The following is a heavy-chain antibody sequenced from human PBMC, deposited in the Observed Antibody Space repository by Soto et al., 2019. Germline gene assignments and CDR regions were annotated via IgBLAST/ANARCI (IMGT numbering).Heavy chain of an antibody. CDR1: GYTFTSYD. J-gene: IGHJ4*02. V-gene: IGHV1-8*01. D-gene: IGHD4-17*01. CDR2: MNPTSGNT. CDR3: GRTLSGDDVDY. Sequence: QVQLVQSGAEVKKPGASVKVSCKASGYTFTSYDINWVRQAPGQGLAWMGWMNPTSGNTGYAQKFQGRXTXTXXTPTSTAYMELSSLRSEDTAASYCGRTLSGDDVDYWRQGTLVTVSA.